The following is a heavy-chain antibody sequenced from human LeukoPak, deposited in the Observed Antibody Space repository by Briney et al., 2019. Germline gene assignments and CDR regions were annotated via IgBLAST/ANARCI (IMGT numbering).Heavy chain of an antibody. Sequence: PSGTLSLTCTVSGGSISSYYWGWIRQPPGKGLEWIGSIYYRGSTHYNPSLKSRVTISVDRSMNQFSLKLRSVTAADTAVYYCASLYCSGGSCYEGKYYYYYMDVWGKGTTVTVSS. J-gene: IGHJ6*03. CDR3: ASLYCSGGSCYEGKYYYYYMDV. D-gene: IGHD2-15*01. CDR1: GGSISSYY. V-gene: IGHV4-39*01. CDR2: IYYRGST.